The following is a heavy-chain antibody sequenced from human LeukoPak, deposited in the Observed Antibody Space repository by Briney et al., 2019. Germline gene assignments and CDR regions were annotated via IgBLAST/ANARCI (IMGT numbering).Heavy chain of an antibody. D-gene: IGHD6-19*01. J-gene: IGHJ4*02. Sequence: GGSLRLSCAASGFTFSGYAMNWVRQAPGKGLEWVSSISDSGGSTYSADSVKGRFTISRDNSKNTLYLQMNSLRAEDTAVYYCARDPPSVAGTFDSWGQGTLVTAAS. CDR1: GFTFSGYA. V-gene: IGHV3-23*01. CDR3: ARDPPSVAGTFDS. CDR2: ISDSGGST.